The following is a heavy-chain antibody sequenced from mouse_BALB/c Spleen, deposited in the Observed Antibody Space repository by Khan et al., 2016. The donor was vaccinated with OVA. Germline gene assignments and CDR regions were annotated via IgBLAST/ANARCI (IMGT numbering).Heavy chain of an antibody. D-gene: IGHD2-3*01. CDR3: ARGFYDGYLAWFAY. CDR2: INPGSGGT. J-gene: IGHJ3*01. V-gene: IGHV1-54*01. Sequence: QVQLKESGTELVRPGTSVKVSCRASGYAFTHYLIEWVKQRPGKGLEWIGVINPGSGGTNYNEKFEGKATLTADNSSSTAYMQLSSLTSDDSAVYFCARGFYDGYLAWFAYWGQGTLVTVSA. CDR1: GYAFTHYL.